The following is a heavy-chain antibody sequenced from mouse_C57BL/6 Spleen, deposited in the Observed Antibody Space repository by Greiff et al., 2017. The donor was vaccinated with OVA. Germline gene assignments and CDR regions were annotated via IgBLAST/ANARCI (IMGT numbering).Heavy chain of an antibody. CDR1: GYTFTSYW. CDR2: IDPSDSYT. D-gene: IGHD1-1*01. V-gene: IGHV1-59*01. Sequence: VQLQQPGAELVRPGTSVKLSCKASGYTFTSYWMHWVKQRPGQGLEWIGVIDPSDSYTNYNQKFKGKATLTVDTSSSTAYMQLSSLTSEDSAVYYCARPYYGSSPYCDYWGQGTTLTVSS. CDR3: ARPYYGSSPYCDY. J-gene: IGHJ2*01.